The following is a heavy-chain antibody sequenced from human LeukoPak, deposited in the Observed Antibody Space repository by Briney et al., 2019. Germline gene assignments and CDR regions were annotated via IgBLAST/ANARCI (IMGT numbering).Heavy chain of an antibody. CDR1: GFTFSSYA. D-gene: IGHD6-13*01. V-gene: IGHV3-23*01. CDR2: ISGGGGST. CDR3: ANDRRGRAAAHFDY. J-gene: IGHJ4*02. Sequence: TGGSLRLSCAVSGFTFSSYAMSWVRQAPGKGLEWVSAISGGGGSTYYADSVKGRFTISRDNSKNTLFLQMHSLRAEDTALYYCANDRRGRAAAHFDYWGQGTLVTVSS.